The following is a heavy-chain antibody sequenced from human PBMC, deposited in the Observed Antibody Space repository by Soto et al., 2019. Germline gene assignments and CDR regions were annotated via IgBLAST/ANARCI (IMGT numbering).Heavy chain of an antibody. D-gene: IGHD6-13*01. Sequence: EVQLVESGGGLVQPGGSLRLSCAASGFTFSSYWMSWVRQAPGKGLEWVANIKEDGSEKYYVDSVRGRFTISRDNAKNSLYLQMNSLRAEDTAIYYCARGSGYNSSPFDYWGQGILVTVSS. CDR2: IKEDGSEK. CDR3: ARGSGYNSSPFDY. J-gene: IGHJ4*02. V-gene: IGHV3-7*03. CDR1: GFTFSSYW.